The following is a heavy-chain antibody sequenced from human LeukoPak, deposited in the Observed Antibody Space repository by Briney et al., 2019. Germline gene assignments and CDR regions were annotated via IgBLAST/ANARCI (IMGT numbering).Heavy chain of an antibody. J-gene: IGHJ4*02. CDR3: ASAKLGIDFDY. CDR2: TYYSGST. Sequence: PSETLSLTCTVSGGSISSYYWSWIRQPPGKGLEWIGYTYYSGSTNYNPSLKSRVTISVDTSKNQFSLKLSSVTAADTAVYYCASAKLGIDFDYWGQGTLVTVSS. V-gene: IGHV4-59*01. CDR1: GGSISSYY. D-gene: IGHD7-27*01.